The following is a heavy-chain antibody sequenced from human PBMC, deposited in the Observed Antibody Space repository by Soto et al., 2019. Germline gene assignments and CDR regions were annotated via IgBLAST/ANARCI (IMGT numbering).Heavy chain of an antibody. J-gene: IGHJ4*02. CDR2: ISAYNGNT. CDR3: ARESSSSCHGY. Sequence: QVQLVQSGAEVKKPGASVKVSCKASGYTFTSYGISWVRQAPGQGLEWMGWISAYNGNTNYAQKLQGRVTMTTATATSTGYMELRSLRSGDTAVYYCARESSSSCHGYWGQGTLVTVSS. V-gene: IGHV1-18*01. CDR1: GYTFTSYG. D-gene: IGHD6-13*01.